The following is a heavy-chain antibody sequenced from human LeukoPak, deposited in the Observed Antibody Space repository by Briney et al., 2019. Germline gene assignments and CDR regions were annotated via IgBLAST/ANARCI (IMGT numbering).Heavy chain of an antibody. CDR2: IYHSGST. J-gene: IGHJ4*02. V-gene: IGHV4-4*02. CDR3: ARGGGPIRGYSGYDISPHDY. CDR1: GGSISSSNW. D-gene: IGHD5-12*01. Sequence: PSETLSLTCAVSGGSISSSNWWSWVRQPPGKGLEWIGEIYHSGSTNYNPSLKSRVTISVDTSKNQFSLKLSSVTAADTAVYYCARGGGPIRGYSGYDISPHDYWGQGTLVTVSS.